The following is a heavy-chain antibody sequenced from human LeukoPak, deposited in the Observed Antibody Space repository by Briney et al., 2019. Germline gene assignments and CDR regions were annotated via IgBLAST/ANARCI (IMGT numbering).Heavy chain of an antibody. V-gene: IGHV3-48*01. J-gene: IGHJ4*02. CDR3: AKDRGNDYGVFDY. CDR2: ISSGSGTT. D-gene: IGHD4-17*01. Sequence: GGSLRLSCAASGSIFSSYSMNWVRQTPGKGLEWISYISSGSGTTYYGDSVQGRFITSRDNAKNSLHLQMNSLRAEDTGVYYCAKDRGNDYGVFDYWGQGTLVTVSS. CDR1: GSIFSSYS.